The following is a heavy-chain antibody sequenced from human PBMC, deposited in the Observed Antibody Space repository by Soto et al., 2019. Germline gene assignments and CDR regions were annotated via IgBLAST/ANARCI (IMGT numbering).Heavy chain of an antibody. CDR3: ARDRCSSTTCARGYWDFDL. D-gene: IGHD2-2*01. CDR1: GGTFSSYT. V-gene: IGHV1-69*08. CDR2: IIPVLGLP. Sequence: QVQLVQSGAEVKKPGSSVKVSCKASGGTFSSYTISWVRQAPGQGLEWMGRIIPVLGLPNYAQKFQGRVTITAEKSTSTAYMELSSLRSEDTAVYYCARDRCSSTTCARGYWDFDLWGRGTRVTVTS. J-gene: IGHJ2*01.